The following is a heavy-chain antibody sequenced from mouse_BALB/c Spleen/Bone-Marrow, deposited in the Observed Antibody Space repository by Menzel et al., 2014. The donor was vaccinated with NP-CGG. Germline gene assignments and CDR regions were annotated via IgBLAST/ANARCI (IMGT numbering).Heavy chain of an antibody. CDR2: LNNGGTYT. J-gene: IGHJ3*01. V-gene: IGHV5-6*01. CDR1: GFTFSSYG. Sequence: EVKLMESGGDLVKPGGSLKLSCAASGFTFSSYGMSWVRQTPDKRLEWVATLNNGGTYTYYPDSVKGRFTISRDNAKNTLYLQMSSLKSEDTAMYYCALNWDSAYWGQGTLVTVSA. CDR3: ALNWDSAY. D-gene: IGHD4-1*02.